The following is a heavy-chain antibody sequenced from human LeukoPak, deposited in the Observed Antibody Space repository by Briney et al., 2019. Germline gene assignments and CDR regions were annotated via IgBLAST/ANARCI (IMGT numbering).Heavy chain of an antibody. J-gene: IGHJ4*02. V-gene: IGHV4-61*08. D-gene: IGHD4-17*01. Sequence: SQTLSLTCTVSGGSISSGGYYWSWIRQPPGKGLEWIGYIYYSGSTNYNPSLKSRVTISVDTSKNQFSLKLSSVTAADTAVYYCASTYGDYSPIAYWGQGTLVTVSS. CDR2: IYYSGST. CDR1: GGSISSGGYY. CDR3: ASTYGDYSPIAY.